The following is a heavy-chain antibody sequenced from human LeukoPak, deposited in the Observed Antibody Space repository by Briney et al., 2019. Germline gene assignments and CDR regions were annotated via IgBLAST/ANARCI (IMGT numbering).Heavy chain of an antibody. J-gene: IGHJ4*02. D-gene: IGHD3-3*01. CDR2: ISHDVKTT. V-gene: IGHV3-30*04. Sequence: GGSLRLSCVASGFSFSDSVIHWVRQAPGKGLEWVAVISHDVKTTYYADSVKGRFTISRDNSKNTLYLQMNSLGAEDTAVYYCAREPLGRYYDFWSGYYGGFFDYWGQGTLVTVSS. CDR1: GFSFSDSV. CDR3: AREPLGRYYDFWSGYYGGFFDY.